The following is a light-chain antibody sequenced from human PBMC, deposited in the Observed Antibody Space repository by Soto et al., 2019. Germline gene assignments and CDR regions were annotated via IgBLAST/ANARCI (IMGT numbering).Light chain of an antibody. CDR1: NIGSKS. CDR3: QVWDSSSDHVV. J-gene: IGLJ2*01. CDR2: DDS. Sequence: SYELTQPPSVSVAPGQTARSTCGGNNIGSKSVQWYQQKPGQAPVLVVYDDSDRPSGIPERFSGSNSGNTATLTISRVEAGDEADYYCQVWDSSSDHVVFGGGTKLTVL. V-gene: IGLV3-21*02.